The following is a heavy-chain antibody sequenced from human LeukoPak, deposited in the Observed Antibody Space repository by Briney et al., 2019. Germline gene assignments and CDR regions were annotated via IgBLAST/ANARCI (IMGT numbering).Heavy chain of an antibody. CDR2: IYYSGST. J-gene: IGHJ4*02. D-gene: IGHD1-1*01. Sequence: SETLSLTCTVSGGSIISSSYYWGWNRQPPGKGLEWIGSIYYSGSTYYNPSLKSRVTISVDTSKNQFSLKLSSVTSADTAVYYCANQAERGHYYFDYWGQGTLVTVSS. CDR3: ANQAERGHYYFDY. CDR1: GGSIISSSYY. V-gene: IGHV4-39*01.